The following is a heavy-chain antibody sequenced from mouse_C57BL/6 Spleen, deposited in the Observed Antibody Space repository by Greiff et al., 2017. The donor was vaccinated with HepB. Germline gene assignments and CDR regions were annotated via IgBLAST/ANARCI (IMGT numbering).Heavy chain of an antibody. Sequence: EVQLQQSGPELVKPGASVKISCKASGYTFTDYYMNWVKQSHGKSLEWIGDINPNNGGTSYNQKFKGKATLTVDKSSSTAYMELRSLTSEDSAVYYCARSGGGFDYWGQGTTLTVSS. V-gene: IGHV1-26*01. CDR2: INPNNGGT. CDR1: GYTFTDYY. CDR3: ARSGGGFDY. J-gene: IGHJ2*01.